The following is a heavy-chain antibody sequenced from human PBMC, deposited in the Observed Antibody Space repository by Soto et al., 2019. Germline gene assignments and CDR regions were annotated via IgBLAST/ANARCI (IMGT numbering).Heavy chain of an antibody. CDR2: ISYDGSNK. D-gene: IGHD2-2*01. Sequence: QVQLVESGGGVVQPGRSLRLSCAASGFTFSSYAMHWVRQAPGKGLEWVAVISYDGSNKYYADSVKGRFTISRDNSKNTLYLQMNILRAEDTAVYCCASLRQPDLSSFDLWCRGTLVTVSS. CDR3: ASLRQPDLSSFDL. J-gene: IGHJ2*01. CDR1: GFTFSSYA. V-gene: IGHV3-30-3*01.